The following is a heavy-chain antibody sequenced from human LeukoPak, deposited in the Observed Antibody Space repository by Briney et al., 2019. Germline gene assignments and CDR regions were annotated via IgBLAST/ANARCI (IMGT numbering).Heavy chain of an antibody. CDR3: AKAKLGSSGFGFGY. Sequence: GRSLRLSCAASGFTFSSYGMHWVRQAPGKGLEWVAVISYDGSNKYYADSVKGRFTISRDNSKNTLYLQMNSLRAEDTAVYYRAKAKLGSSGFGFGYWGQGTLVTVSS. D-gene: IGHD3-22*01. V-gene: IGHV3-30*18. CDR1: GFTFSSYG. J-gene: IGHJ4*02. CDR2: ISYDGSNK.